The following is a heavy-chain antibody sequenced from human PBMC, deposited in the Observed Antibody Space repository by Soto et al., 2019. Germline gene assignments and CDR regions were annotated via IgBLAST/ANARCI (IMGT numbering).Heavy chain of an antibody. Sequence: GASVKVSCTVSGYTLTELSMHWVRQAPGKGLEWMGGFDPEDGETIYAQKFQGRVTMTEDTSTDTAYMELSSLRSEDTAVYYCATAFYGITIFGVVPSDYYYMDVWGKGTTVTVSS. CDR1: GYTLTELS. V-gene: IGHV1-24*01. CDR3: ATAFYGITIFGVVPSDYYYMDV. J-gene: IGHJ6*03. CDR2: FDPEDGET. D-gene: IGHD3-3*01.